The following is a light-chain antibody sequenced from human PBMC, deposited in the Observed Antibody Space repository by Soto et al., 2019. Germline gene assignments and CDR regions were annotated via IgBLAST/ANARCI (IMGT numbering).Light chain of an antibody. Sequence: DIQMTQSPSSLSASVGDRVTITCRASHSISSYLNCYQQKPGKAPKLLIYAASSLQSGVPSRFSGSGSGTDFTLTISSLQPEDFATYYCQQSYSTLLTFGGGTKVEIK. CDR3: QQSYSTLLT. CDR1: HSISSY. J-gene: IGKJ4*01. CDR2: AAS. V-gene: IGKV1-39*01.